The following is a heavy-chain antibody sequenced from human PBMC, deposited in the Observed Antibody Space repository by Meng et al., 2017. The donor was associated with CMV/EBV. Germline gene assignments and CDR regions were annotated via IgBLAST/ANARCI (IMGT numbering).Heavy chain of an antibody. Sequence: SETLSLTCTVSGGSISSSSYYWGWIRQPPGKGLEWIGSIYYSGSTYYSPSLKSRVTISVDTSKNQFSLKLSSVTAADTAVYYCARQGGGDWGDYWGQGTLVTVSS. CDR3: ARQGGGDWGDY. CDR2: IYYSGST. V-gene: IGHV4-39*01. D-gene: IGHD3-16*01. J-gene: IGHJ4*02. CDR1: GGSISSSSYY.